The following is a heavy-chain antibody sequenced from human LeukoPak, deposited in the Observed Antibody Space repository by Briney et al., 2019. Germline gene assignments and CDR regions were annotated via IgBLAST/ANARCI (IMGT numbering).Heavy chain of an antibody. D-gene: IGHD5-24*01. V-gene: IGHV1-18*01. Sequence: ASVKVSCKASGYTFTSYGISWVRQAPGQGLEWMGWISAYNGNTNYAQKLQGRVTMTTDTSTSTAYMELRSLRSEDTAVYYCARVEMATGYYYYYYMDVWGKGTTVTVSS. CDR3: ARVEMATGYYYYYYMDV. J-gene: IGHJ6*03. CDR1: GYTFTSYG. CDR2: ISAYNGNT.